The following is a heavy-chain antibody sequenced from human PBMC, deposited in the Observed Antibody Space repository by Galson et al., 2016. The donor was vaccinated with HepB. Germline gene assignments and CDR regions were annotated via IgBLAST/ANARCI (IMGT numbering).Heavy chain of an antibody. CDR1: GVPFIKYA. V-gene: IGHV3-23*01. CDR3: ANIVVMTVEADH. J-gene: IGHJ5*02. D-gene: IGHD2-15*01. Sequence: SPRLSCAASGVPFIKYAMSWVRQAPGRGLEWISAISTDGGRTYYADSVKGRFTISRDNSKNTLYLQMNSLRAEDTAVYYCANIVVMTVEADHWGQGTLVTVSS. CDR2: ISTDGGRT.